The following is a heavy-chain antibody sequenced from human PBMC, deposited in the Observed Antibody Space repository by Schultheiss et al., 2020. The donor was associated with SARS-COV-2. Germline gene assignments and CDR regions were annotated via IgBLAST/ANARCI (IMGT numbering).Heavy chain of an antibody. CDR3: ARDERGIDAFDI. Sequence: GGSLRLSCAASGFTFSSYAMHWVRQAPGKGLEWVSAIYSGGSTYYADSVKGRFTISRDNSKNTLYLQMNSLRAEDTAVYYCARDERGIDAFDIWGQGTMVTVSS. D-gene: IGHD3-10*01. CDR2: IYSGGST. CDR1: GFTFSSYA. J-gene: IGHJ3*02. V-gene: IGHV3-53*01.